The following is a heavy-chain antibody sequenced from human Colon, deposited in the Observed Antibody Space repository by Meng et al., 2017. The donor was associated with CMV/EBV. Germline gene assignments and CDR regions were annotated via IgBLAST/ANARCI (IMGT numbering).Heavy chain of an antibody. CDR2: ISSSGSTI. D-gene: IGHD3-10*01. CDR1: GFTFSDYY. Sequence: GGSLRLSCAASGFTFSDYYMSWIRQAPGKGMEWVSYISSSGSTIYYADSVKGRFTISRDNAKNSLYLQMNSLRAEDTAVYYCARGAITYYYGSGYSYAFDFWGQGTMVTVSS. V-gene: IGHV3-11*04. CDR3: ARGAITYYYGSGYSYAFDF. J-gene: IGHJ3*01.